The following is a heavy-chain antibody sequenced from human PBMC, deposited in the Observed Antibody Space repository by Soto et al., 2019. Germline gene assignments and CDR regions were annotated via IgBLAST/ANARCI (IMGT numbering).Heavy chain of an antibody. CDR2: IYSGGST. CDR1: GFTVSSNY. V-gene: IGHV3-66*01. Sequence: PGGSLELSCAASGFTVSSNYMSWVRQAPGKGLEWVSVIYSGGSTYYADSVKGRFTISRDNSKNTLYLQMNSLRAEDTAVYYCARCYYDSSGYPYYFDYWGQGTLVTVSS. CDR3: ARCYYDSSGYPYYFDY. J-gene: IGHJ4*02. D-gene: IGHD3-22*01.